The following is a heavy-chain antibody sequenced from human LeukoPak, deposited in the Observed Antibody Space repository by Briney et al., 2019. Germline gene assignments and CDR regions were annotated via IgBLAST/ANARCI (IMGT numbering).Heavy chain of an antibody. D-gene: IGHD1-26*01. CDR1: GGSISSGVYD. CDR2: ISYSGNT. CDR3: ASSGSRGFDC. V-gene: IGHV4-31*02. Sequence: SETLSLTCGVSGGSISSGVYDWSWIRQHPGKGLEWIGYISYSGNTYYNPSLKSRISISVGTSKNQFSLKLNSLTVADTAVYYCASSGSRGFDCWGQGTLVTVSS. J-gene: IGHJ4*02.